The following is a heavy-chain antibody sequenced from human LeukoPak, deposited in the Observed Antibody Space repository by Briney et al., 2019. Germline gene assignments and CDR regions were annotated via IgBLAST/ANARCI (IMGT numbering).Heavy chain of an antibody. Sequence: GGSLRLSRAASGFTFSNAWMSWVRQAPGKGLEWVSSIGSSSSYIYYADSVKGRFTISRDNAKNSLSLQMNSLRAEDTAVYYCARGEADYGGNFVGDYWGQGTLVTVSS. J-gene: IGHJ4*02. CDR1: GFTFSNAW. D-gene: IGHD4-23*01. V-gene: IGHV3-21*01. CDR2: IGSSSSYI. CDR3: ARGEADYGGNFVGDY.